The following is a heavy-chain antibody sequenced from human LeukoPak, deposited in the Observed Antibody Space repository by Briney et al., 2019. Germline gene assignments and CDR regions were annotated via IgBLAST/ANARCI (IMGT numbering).Heavy chain of an antibody. V-gene: IGHV1-8*01. CDR3: ARDGDYGDYNAFDI. Sequence: GASVKVSCKASGYTFTSYDINWVRQATGQGLEWMGWMNPNSGNTGYAQKFQGRVTMTRNTSISTAYMELSSLRSGDTAVYYCARDGDYGDYNAFDIWGQGTMVTVSS. J-gene: IGHJ3*02. CDR1: GYTFTSYD. D-gene: IGHD4-17*01. CDR2: MNPNSGNT.